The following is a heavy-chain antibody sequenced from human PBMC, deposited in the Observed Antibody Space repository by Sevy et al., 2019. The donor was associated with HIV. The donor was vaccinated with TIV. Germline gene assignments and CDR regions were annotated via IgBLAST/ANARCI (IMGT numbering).Heavy chain of an antibody. CDR3: ARAWSGTYLIGY. D-gene: IGHD1-26*01. CDR1: GFTFSSYA. J-gene: IGHJ4*02. Sequence: GGSQRLSCAASGFTFSSYAMNWVRQAPGKGLEWVSAIGSSGGSTYYADSVKGRFTSSRDNSKNMLYLQMNSLRADDTAVYYCARAWSGTYLIGYWGQGTLVTVSS. CDR2: IGSSGGST. V-gene: IGHV3-23*01.